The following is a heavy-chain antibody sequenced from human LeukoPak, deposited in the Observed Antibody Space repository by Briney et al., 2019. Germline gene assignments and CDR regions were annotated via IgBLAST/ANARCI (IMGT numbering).Heavy chain of an antibody. D-gene: IGHD3-3*01. CDR1: GFTFSSYR. CDR2: ISINNRTI. Sequence: PGGSLRLSCAASGFTFSSYRMNWVRQAPGKGLEWVSYISINNRTIYYADSVKGRFTISRDNAKNSLYLQMNSLRAEDTAVYYCARDLLTTIFGVVNTNWFDPWGQGTLVTVSS. CDR3: ARDLLTTIFGVVNTNWFDP. V-gene: IGHV3-48*01. J-gene: IGHJ5*02.